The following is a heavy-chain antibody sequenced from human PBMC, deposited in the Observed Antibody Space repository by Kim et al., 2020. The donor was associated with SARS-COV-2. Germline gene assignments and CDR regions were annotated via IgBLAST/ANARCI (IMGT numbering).Heavy chain of an antibody. CDR2: SRNKANSYTT. J-gene: IGHJ4*02. CDR3: ARVGVDYSFDY. CDR1: GFIFSDFY. V-gene: IGHV3-72*01. D-gene: IGHD2-15*01. Sequence: GGSLRLSCAVSGFIFSDFYIDWVRQAPGQGLEWVGRSRNKANSYTTEYAASVKGRFIISRGDSENSLYLQMNSLKVEDTAVYYCARVGVDYSFDYWGQGTLVTVSS.